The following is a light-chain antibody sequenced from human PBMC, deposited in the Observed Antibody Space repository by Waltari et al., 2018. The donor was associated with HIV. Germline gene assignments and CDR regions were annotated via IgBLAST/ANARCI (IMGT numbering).Light chain of an antibody. Sequence: QAVVTQEPSLTVSPGGTVTLTCGSNPGFVTRGHYPFWFQQKPGQAPRTLIYDTDNTHSWTPARFSGSLLGGKAALTLSGAQPEDEADYYCLLSYSGNLIFGTGTKVTVL. CDR2: DTD. CDR3: LLSYSGNLI. V-gene: IGLV7-46*01. CDR1: PGFVTRGHY. J-gene: IGLJ1*01.